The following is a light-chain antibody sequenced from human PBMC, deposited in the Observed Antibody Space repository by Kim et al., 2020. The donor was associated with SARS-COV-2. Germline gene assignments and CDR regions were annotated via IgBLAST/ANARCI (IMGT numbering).Light chain of an antibody. V-gene: IGKV1-17*01. Sequence: ASVGDRVTITCRASQGIRNDLGWYQQKPGKAPKRLIYAASSLQSGVPSRFSGSGSGTDFTLTISCLQSEDFATYYCQQYYSYPLTFGGGTKVDIK. CDR1: QGIRND. CDR2: AAS. J-gene: IGKJ4*01. CDR3: QQYYSYPLT.